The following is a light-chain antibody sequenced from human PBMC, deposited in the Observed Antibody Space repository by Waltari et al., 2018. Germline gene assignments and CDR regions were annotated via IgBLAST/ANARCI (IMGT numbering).Light chain of an antibody. CDR3: CSYAGSYTLYV. V-gene: IGLV2-11*01. Sequence: QSALTQPRSVAGSPGTAFTISCTGTRMGVGGYNYVSWYQQHPGKAPKLMIYDVSKRPSGVPDRFSGSKSGNTASLTISGLQAEDEADYYCCSYAGSYTLYVFGTGTKVTVL. CDR1: RMGVGGYNY. CDR2: DVS. J-gene: IGLJ1*01.